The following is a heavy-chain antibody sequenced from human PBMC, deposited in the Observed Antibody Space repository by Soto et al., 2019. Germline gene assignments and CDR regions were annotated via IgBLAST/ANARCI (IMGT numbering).Heavy chain of an antibody. D-gene: IGHD3-9*01. CDR1: GYNFIDYY. Sequence: QVQLVQSGAEVKKPGASVKVSCEASGYNFIDYYIHWVRQAPGQGFEWVGRISPKSGGTNYAQKFEGRVTMTWDTSLNTAYMELSSLKSADTAVYYCARPPGYISDWYYFHLWGQGTRVTVSS. CDR3: ARPPGYISDWYYFHL. CDR2: ISPKSGGT. J-gene: IGHJ4*02. V-gene: IGHV1-2*02.